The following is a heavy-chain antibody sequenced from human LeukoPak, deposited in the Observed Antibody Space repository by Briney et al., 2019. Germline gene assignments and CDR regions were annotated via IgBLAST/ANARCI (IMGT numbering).Heavy chain of an antibody. V-gene: IGHV3-66*01. D-gene: IGHD6-19*01. J-gene: IGHJ4*02. CDR3: ARDRPYSSGIDY. CDR1: GFTVSSNY. Sequence: GGSLRLSCAASGFTVSSNYMSWVRQAPGKGLEWVSVIYSGGSTYYADSVKGRFTISRDSSKNTLYLQMNSLRAEDTAVYYCARDRPYSSGIDYWGQGTLVTVSS. CDR2: IYSGGST.